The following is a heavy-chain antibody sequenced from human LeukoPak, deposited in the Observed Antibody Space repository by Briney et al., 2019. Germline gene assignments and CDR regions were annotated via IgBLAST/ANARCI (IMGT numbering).Heavy chain of an antibody. CDR2: LHGNGDET. Sequence: GGSLRLSCAASGVTFSSYAMNWVRQAPGKGLEWVSSLHGNGDETHYADSVKGRFTISRDISKATLYLQMNSLRADDTALYYCAAKRMAGTGYYFESWGQGTLVTVSS. CDR1: GVTFSSYA. CDR3: AAKRMAGTGYYFES. V-gene: IGHV3-23*01. J-gene: IGHJ4*02. D-gene: IGHD6-19*01.